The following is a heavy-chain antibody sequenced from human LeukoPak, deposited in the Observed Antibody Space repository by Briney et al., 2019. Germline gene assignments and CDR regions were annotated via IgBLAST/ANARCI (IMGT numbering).Heavy chain of an antibody. Sequence: KSSETLSLTCTVSGGSISSGDYYWSWIRQPPGKGLEWIGYIYYSGSTYYNPSLKSRVTISVGTSKNQFSLKLSSVTAADTAVYYCAREGSLLAFDYWGQGTLVTVSS. D-gene: IGHD2-15*01. V-gene: IGHV4-30-4*08. CDR2: IYYSGST. CDR3: AREGSLLAFDY. CDR1: GGSISSGDYY. J-gene: IGHJ4*02.